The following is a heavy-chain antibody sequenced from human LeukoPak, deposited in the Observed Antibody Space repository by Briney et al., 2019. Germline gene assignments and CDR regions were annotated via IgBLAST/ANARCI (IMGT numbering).Heavy chain of an antibody. J-gene: IGHJ4*02. CDR3: VKDPSGNYFYFDY. D-gene: IGHD1-26*01. CDR2: ISSDGSRT. Sequence: GGSLRLSCSAPGFTFSIFAMFWVRQAPGERLEYVSGISSDGSRTNYADSVKARFTISRDNSKVTLYLQMTSLRPEDTAIYYCVKDPSGNYFYFDYWGQGTLVTVSS. V-gene: IGHV3-64D*09. CDR1: GFTFSIFA.